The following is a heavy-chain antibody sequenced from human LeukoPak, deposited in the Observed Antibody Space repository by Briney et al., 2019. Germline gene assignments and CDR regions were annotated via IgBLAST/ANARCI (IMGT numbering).Heavy chain of an antibody. CDR3: AREGRRGVQGGLICDY. CDR1: GFTFDDYG. CDR2: INWNGGST. V-gene: IGHV3-20*01. Sequence: GGSLRLSCAASGFTFDDYGMSWVRQAPGKGLEWVSGINWNGGSTGYADSVKGRFTISRDNAKNSLYLQMNSLRAEDTALYHCAREGRRGVQGGLICDYWGQGTLVTVSS. D-gene: IGHD3-10*01. J-gene: IGHJ4*02.